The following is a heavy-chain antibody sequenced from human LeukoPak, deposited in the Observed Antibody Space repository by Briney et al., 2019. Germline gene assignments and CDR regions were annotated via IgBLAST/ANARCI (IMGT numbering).Heavy chain of an antibody. CDR3: AKDQSKGYYYDSGKTYFDY. V-gene: IGHV3-30*02. CDR2: IRYDGSNK. J-gene: IGHJ4*02. Sequence: HPGGSLRLSCAASGFAFSSYGMHWVRQAPDKGLEWVAFIRYDGSNKYYADSVKGRFTISRDNSKNTLYLQMNSLRAEDTAVYYCAKDQSKGYYYDSGKTYFDYWGQGTLVTVSS. CDR1: GFAFSSYG. D-gene: IGHD3-10*01.